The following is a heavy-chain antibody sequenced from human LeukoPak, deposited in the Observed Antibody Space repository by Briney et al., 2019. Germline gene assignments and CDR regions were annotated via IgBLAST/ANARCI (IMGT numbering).Heavy chain of an antibody. V-gene: IGHV3-15*01. D-gene: IGHD3-22*01. CDR3: TTDNPHYYDSSGYYDWFDP. CDR2: IKSKTNGETR. Sequence: GGSLRLSCAAPGFTLSNAWMYWVRQAPAKGLEWVGRIKSKTNGETRDYAAPVKGRFTISRDDSKNTLYLQMNSLKTEDTAVYYCTTDNPHYYDSSGYYDWFDPWGQGTLVTVSS. CDR1: GFTLSNAW. J-gene: IGHJ5*02.